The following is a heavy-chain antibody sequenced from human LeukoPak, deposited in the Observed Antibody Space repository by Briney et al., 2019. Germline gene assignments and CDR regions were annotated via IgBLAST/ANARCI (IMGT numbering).Heavy chain of an antibody. CDR2: INPNSGGT. CDR1: GYTFTGYY. CDR3: ARTSSHLVVTEDY. J-gene: IGHJ4*02. D-gene: IGHD2-21*02. V-gene: IGHV1-2*02. Sequence: ASVKVSCKASGYTFTGYYMHWVRQAPGQGLEWMGWINPNSGGTNYAQKFQGRVTMTRDTSISTAYMELSRLRSDDTAVYYCARTSSHLVVTEDYWGQGTLVTVSS.